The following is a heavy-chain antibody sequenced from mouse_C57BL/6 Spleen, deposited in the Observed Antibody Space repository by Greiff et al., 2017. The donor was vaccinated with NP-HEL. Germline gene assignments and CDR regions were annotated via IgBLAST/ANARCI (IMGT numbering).Heavy chain of an antibody. CDR2: IDPANGNT. V-gene: IGHV14-3*01. CDR1: GFNIKNTY. CDR3: VPYYSNYGYAMDY. J-gene: IGHJ4*01. Sequence: DVKLVESVAELVRPGASVKLSCTASGFNIKNTYMHWVKQRPEQGLEWIGRIDPANGNTKYVPKFQGKATITADTSSNTAYLQLSSLTSEDTAIYYCVPYYSNYGYAMDYWGQGTSVTVSS. D-gene: IGHD2-5*01.